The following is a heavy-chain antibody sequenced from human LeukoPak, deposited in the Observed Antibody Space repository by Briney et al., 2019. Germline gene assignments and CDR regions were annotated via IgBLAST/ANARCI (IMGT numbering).Heavy chain of an antibody. CDR2: LYSGGNT. CDR1: GFTVSSNY. J-gene: IGHJ4*02. Sequence: GGSLRLSCVVSGFTVSSNYMSWVRQAPGKGLEWVSVLYSGGNTYHADSVKGRFTISRDNSKNTLYLQMNSLRAEDTAVYYCANEIRPNDYWGQGTQVTVSS. CDR3: ANEIRPNDY. D-gene: IGHD4-17*01. V-gene: IGHV3-53*01.